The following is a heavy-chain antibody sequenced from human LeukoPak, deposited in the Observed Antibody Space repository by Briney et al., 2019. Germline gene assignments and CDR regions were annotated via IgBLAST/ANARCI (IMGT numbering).Heavy chain of an antibody. J-gene: IGHJ5*02. Sequence: ASVKVSCKASGYTFTGYYMHWVRQAPGQGLEWMGRIIPILGIANYAQKFQGRVTITADKSTSTAYMELSSLRSEDTAVYYCARAAPYDSSGYYEPWGQGTLVTVSS. CDR2: IIPILGIA. CDR1: GYTFTGYY. CDR3: ARAAPYDSSGYYEP. D-gene: IGHD3-22*01. V-gene: IGHV1-69*04.